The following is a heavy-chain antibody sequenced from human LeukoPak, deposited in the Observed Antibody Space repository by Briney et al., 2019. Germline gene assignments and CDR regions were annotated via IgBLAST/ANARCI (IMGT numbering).Heavy chain of an antibody. D-gene: IGHD3-10*01. Sequence: ASVKVSCKAPGYTFTSYDINWVRQATGQGLEWMGWMNPNSGNTGYAQKFQGRVTMTRNTSISTAYMELSSLRSEDTAVYYCARVATMVQGVIGYWGQGTLVTVSS. J-gene: IGHJ4*02. CDR1: GYTFTSYD. CDR3: ARVATMVQGVIGY. V-gene: IGHV1-8*01. CDR2: MNPNSGNT.